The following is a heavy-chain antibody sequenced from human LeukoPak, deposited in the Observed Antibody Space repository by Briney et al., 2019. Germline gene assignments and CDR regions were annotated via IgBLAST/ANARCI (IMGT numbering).Heavy chain of an antibody. CDR2: INPNSGGT. CDR3: ARGPYSKDRFDP. J-gene: IGHJ5*02. V-gene: IGHV1-2*02. CDR1: GYTFTGYY. Sequence: ASVKVSCKASGYTFTGYYMHWVRQAPGQGLEWMGWINPNSGGTNYAQKLQGRVTMTTDTSTSTAYMELRSLRSDDTAVYYCARGPYSKDRFDPWGQGTLVTVSS. D-gene: IGHD4-11*01.